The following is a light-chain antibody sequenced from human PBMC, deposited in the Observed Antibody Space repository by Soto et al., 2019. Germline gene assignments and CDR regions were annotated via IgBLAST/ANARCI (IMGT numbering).Light chain of an antibody. Sequence: EIVMTQSPATLSVSPGERATLSCRASQSVSGNLAWYQQKPGQAPRLLIYGASTRATGIPARFSGSGSGTKFTLTIISLQSDDVAVYYCRQQNNWPPQTFGQGTKLEIK. J-gene: IGKJ2*01. CDR1: QSVSGN. V-gene: IGKV3-15*01. CDR3: RQQNNWPPQT. CDR2: GAS.